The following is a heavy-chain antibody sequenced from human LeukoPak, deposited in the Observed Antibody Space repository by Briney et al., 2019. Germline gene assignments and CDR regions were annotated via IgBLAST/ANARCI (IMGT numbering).Heavy chain of an antibody. J-gene: IGHJ2*01. V-gene: IGHV3-23*01. CDR3: ARRWYFDL. CDR1: GFTFSGYW. Sequence: GGSLRLSCAGSGFTFSGYWMSWVRQAPGKGLEWVSAFSGSGGSTYYADSVKGRFTISRDNSKSTLYLQMNSLRTEDTAVYYCARRWYFDLWGRGTLVTVSS. CDR2: FSGSGGST.